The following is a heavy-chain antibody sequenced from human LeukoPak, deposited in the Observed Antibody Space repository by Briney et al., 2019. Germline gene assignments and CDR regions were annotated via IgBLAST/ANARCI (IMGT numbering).Heavy chain of an antibody. CDR1: GFTFRNYA. CDR2: ISGSGANR. CDR3: ARQVGPDY. Sequence: PGGSLRLSCAASGFTFRNYAMACFRQAPGKGLEWVSAISGSGANRYFADSVKGRFNISRDNSRNALYLQMNSLRAEDTAVYFCARQVGPDYWGQGTLVTVSS. J-gene: IGHJ4*02. V-gene: IGHV3-23*01.